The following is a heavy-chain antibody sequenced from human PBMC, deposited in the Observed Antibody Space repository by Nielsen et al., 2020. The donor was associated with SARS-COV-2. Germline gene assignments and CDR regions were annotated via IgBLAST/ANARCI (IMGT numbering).Heavy chain of an antibody. CDR3: ASGSYYWFDP. CDR1: GFTFSSYG. D-gene: IGHD1-26*01. V-gene: IGHV3-33*08. Sequence: GGSLRLSCAASGFTFSSYGMHWVRQAPGKGLEWVAVIWYDGSNKYYADSVKGRFTISRDNAKNSLYLQMNSLRAEDTAVYYCASGSYYWFDPWGQGTLVTVSS. J-gene: IGHJ5*02. CDR2: IWYDGSNK.